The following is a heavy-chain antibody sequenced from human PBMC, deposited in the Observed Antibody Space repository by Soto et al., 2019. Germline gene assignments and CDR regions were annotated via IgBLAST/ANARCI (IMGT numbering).Heavy chain of an antibody. CDR3: ARAKGWPDISLQH. CDR1: GESVSTKSAT. Sequence: SQTLSLTCAISGESVSTKSATWDWIRQSPSRGLEWLGRTYYRSKWYHDYADSVKGRFTISRDNAKNSVYLQMNSLRDEDTAVYYCARAKGWPDISLQHWGQGTLVTVSS. J-gene: IGHJ1*01. D-gene: IGHD3-9*01. V-gene: IGHV6-1*01. CDR2: TYYRSKWYH.